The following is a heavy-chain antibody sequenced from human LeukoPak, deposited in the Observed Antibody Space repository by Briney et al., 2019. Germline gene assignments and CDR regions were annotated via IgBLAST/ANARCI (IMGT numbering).Heavy chain of an antibody. D-gene: IGHD3-22*01. V-gene: IGHV5-51*01. CDR2: IYPGDSDT. Sequence: HGESLKISCKGSGYSFTSYWIGWVRQMPGKGLEWMGIIYPGDSDTRYSPSFQGQVTISADKSISTAYLQWSSLKASDTAMYYCARPSYYYDSSGYHYDVYYFDYWGQGTLVTVSS. CDR1: GYSFTSYW. J-gene: IGHJ4*02. CDR3: ARPSYYYDSSGYHYDVYYFDY.